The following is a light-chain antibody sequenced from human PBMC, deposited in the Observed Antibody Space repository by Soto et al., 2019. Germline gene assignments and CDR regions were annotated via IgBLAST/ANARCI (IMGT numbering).Light chain of an antibody. V-gene: IGKV3-20*01. Sequence: EIVLTHSPGTLSLSPGERATLSCRASQSVSSSYLAWYQQKPGQAPRLLLYGASGRATGIPDRFSGSGSGTDFTLTISRLEPEDFAVYYCQQYGSSPLFTFGPGTKVDIK. CDR3: QQYGSSPLFT. J-gene: IGKJ3*01. CDR2: GAS. CDR1: QSVSSSY.